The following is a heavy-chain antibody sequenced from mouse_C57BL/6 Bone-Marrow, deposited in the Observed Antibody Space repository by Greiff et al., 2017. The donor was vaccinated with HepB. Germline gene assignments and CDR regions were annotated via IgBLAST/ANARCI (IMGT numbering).Heavy chain of an antibody. V-gene: IGHV14-3*01. CDR3: ALYYGNFAWFAY. Sequence: VQLQQSVAELVRPGASVKLSCTASGFNIKNTYMHWVKQRPEQGLEWIGKIAPANGNHKYAPKFQGKATITADTSSNTADLQRSSLTSEDTAIYYCALYYGNFAWFAYWVQGTLVTVSA. CDR2: IAPANGNH. D-gene: IGHD2-1*01. CDR1: GFNIKNTY. J-gene: IGHJ3*01.